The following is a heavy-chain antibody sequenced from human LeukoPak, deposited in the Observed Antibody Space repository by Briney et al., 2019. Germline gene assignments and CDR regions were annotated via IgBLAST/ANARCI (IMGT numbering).Heavy chain of an antibody. D-gene: IGHD2-2*01. CDR3: AREEYSTSFDY. Sequence: PGGSLRLSCAASGFTFSDYGMHWVRQAPGKGLEWVALIWYDGNNKYYADSVKGRFTISKDNSKNILYLEMNTLRAEDTAVYFCAREEYSTSFDYWGQGTLVTVSS. J-gene: IGHJ4*02. CDR1: GFTFSDYG. V-gene: IGHV3-33*01. CDR2: IWYDGNNK.